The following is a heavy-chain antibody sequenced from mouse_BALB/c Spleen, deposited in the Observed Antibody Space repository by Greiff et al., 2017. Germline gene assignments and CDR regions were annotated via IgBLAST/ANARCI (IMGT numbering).Heavy chain of an antibody. Sequence: VQLQQSGAELVRPGASVTLSCKASGFTFTDYEMHWVKQTPVHGLEWIGAIDPETGGTAYNQKFKGMATLTEDKTSSTAYMEHRSLTSEDSAVYYCTRSYGNYDDWGQGTTLTVSS. CDR2: IDPETGGT. CDR1: GFTFTDYE. J-gene: IGHJ2*01. V-gene: IGHV1-15*01. D-gene: IGHD2-1*01. CDR3: TRSYGNYDD.